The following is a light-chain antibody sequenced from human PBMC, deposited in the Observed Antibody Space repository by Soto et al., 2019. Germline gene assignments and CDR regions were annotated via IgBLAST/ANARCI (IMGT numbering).Light chain of an antibody. CDR3: SSYTSSSTLEV. CDR2: EVS. J-gene: IGLJ1*01. Sequence: QSALTQPASVSGSPGQSITISCTGTSSDVGNYNYVSWYQQLPGKAPKLMIFEVSNRPSGISNRFSGSKSGNTASLTISGLQAEDEADYYCSSYTSSSTLEVFGTGTKITVL. V-gene: IGLV2-14*01. CDR1: SSDVGNYNY.